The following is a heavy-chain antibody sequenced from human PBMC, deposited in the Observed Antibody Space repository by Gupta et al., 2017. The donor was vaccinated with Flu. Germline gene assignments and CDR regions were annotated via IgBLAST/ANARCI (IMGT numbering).Heavy chain of an antibody. CDR1: GGSVNNYY. CDR3: ARGGYYDSGSYVYFDN. V-gene: IGHV4-59*02. J-gene: IGHJ4*02. Sequence: QVQLQESCPGLVKPSETLSLTCTVSGGSVNNYYWSWIRQPPGKGLECIGYIYYSGSTNYNPSLKNRVTISIDTSMQQFSLKLTSVTAADTAVYYCARGGYYDSGSYVYFDNWGQGTLVTVSS. D-gene: IGHD3-10*01. CDR2: IYYSGST.